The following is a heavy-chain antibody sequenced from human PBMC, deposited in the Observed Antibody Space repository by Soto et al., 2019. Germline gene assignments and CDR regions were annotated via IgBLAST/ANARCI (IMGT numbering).Heavy chain of an antibody. J-gene: IGHJ6*02. Sequence: EVQLVESGGGLVQPGGSLRLSCAASGFTFSSYSMNWVRQAPGKGLEWVSYISSSSSTIYYVDSVKGRFTISRDNAKNSLNMQMNSLRDEDTAVYYCARDRAGAQYGLDVWSQGNTVTVSS. CDR3: ARDRAGAQYGLDV. V-gene: IGHV3-48*02. CDR2: ISSSSSTI. CDR1: GFTFSSYS. D-gene: IGHD1-26*01.